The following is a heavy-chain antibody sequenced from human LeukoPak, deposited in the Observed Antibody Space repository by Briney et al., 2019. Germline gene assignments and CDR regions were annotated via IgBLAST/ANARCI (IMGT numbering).Heavy chain of an antibody. Sequence: SLRLSCXASGFTXSSYAMHWVRQAPGKGLEWVAVISYDGSNKYYADSVKGRFTISRDNSKNTLYLQMNSLRAEDTAVYYCAKAPCGSGGSCYVFDYWGQGTLVTVSS. CDR2: ISYDGSNK. V-gene: IGHV3-30-3*02. D-gene: IGHD2-15*01. CDR1: GFTXSSYA. CDR3: AKAPCGSGGSCYVFDY. J-gene: IGHJ4*02.